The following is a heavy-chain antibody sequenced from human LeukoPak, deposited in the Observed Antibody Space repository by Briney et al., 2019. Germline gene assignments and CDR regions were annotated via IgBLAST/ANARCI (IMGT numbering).Heavy chain of an antibody. V-gene: IGHV3-66*02. CDR1: GFTVSSNF. D-gene: IGHD3-9*01. Sequence: GSLRLSCAASGFTVSSNFISWVRQAPGKGLAWVSIIYSGGTTYYADSVKGRFTISRDNSKNTLYLQMNSLRPEDTAVYYCASSYLGILTGYSYWGQGTLVTVSS. J-gene: IGHJ4*02. CDR3: ASSYLGILTGYSY. CDR2: IYSGGTT.